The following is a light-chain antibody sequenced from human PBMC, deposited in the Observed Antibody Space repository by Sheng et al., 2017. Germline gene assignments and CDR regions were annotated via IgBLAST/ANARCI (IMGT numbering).Light chain of an antibody. V-gene: IGKV1-39*01. J-gene: IGKJ2*01. CDR2: SAS. CDR1: RTLQL. CDR3: QQSYNIPPYT. Sequence: DIQMTQSPSSLSASVGERESPSLAGQVRTLQLFKLVSTETRKAPKLLIYSASTLQSGVPSXFSGGGSGTDFTLTITSLQPEDSATFYCQQSYNIPPYTFGQGTKVEIK.